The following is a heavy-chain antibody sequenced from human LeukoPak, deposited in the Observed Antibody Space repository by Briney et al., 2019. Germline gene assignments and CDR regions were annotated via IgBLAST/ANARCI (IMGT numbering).Heavy chain of an antibody. V-gene: IGHV3-23*01. Sequence: PGGSLRLSCAASGFTFSNYAMNWFRQAPGKGLEWVSGSSGSGRSTYYADSVKGRFTISRDNSKNTLYLQMISLRAEDTAVYYCAKDRYSNYGNWFDPWGQGTLVTVFS. D-gene: IGHD4-11*01. CDR3: AKDRYSNYGNWFDP. CDR1: GFTFSNYA. CDR2: SSGSGRST. J-gene: IGHJ5*02.